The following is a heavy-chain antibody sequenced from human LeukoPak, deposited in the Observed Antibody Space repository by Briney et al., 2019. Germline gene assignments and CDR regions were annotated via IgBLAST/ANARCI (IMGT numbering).Heavy chain of an antibody. Sequence: ASVKVSCKASGYTFTSYGISWVRQAPGRGLEWMGWISAYNGNTNYAQKLQGRVTMTTDTSTSTAYMELRSLRSDDTAVYYCARGSITISGVVIISAPDVWGQGTTVTVSS. D-gene: IGHD3-3*01. CDR2: ISAYNGNT. J-gene: IGHJ6*02. V-gene: IGHV1-18*01. CDR1: GYTFTSYG. CDR3: ARGSITISGVVIISAPDV.